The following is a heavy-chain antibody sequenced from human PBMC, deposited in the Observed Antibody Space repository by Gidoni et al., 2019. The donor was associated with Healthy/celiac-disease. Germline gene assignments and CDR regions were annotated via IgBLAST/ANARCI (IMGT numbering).Heavy chain of an antibody. J-gene: IGHJ4*02. Sequence: EVQLVESGGGLVKPGGSLRLSCAASGFTFSSYSMNWVLQAPGKGLEWVSSISSSSSYIYYADSVKGRFTISRDKAKNSLYLQMNSLRAEDTAVYYCARAIRVTTPFDYWGQGTLVTVSS. V-gene: IGHV3-21*01. CDR2: ISSSSSYI. CDR1: GFTFSSYS. CDR3: ARAIRVTTPFDY. D-gene: IGHD4-17*01.